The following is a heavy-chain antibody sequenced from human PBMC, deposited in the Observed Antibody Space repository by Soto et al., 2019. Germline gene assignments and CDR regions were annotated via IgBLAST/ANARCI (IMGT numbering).Heavy chain of an antibody. D-gene: IGHD3-22*01. CDR2: ISYDGSNK. V-gene: IGHV3-30*18. Sequence: GGSLRLSCAASGFTFSSYGMHWVRQAPGKGLEWVAVISYDGSNKYYADSVKGRFTISRDNSKNTLYLQMNSLRAEDTAVYYCAKEAYYYDSSGFPRAFDIWGQGTMVTVSS. CDR1: GFTFSSYG. J-gene: IGHJ3*02. CDR3: AKEAYYYDSSGFPRAFDI.